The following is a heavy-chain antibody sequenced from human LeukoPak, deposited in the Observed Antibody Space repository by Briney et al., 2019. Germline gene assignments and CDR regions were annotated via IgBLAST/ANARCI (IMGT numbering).Heavy chain of an antibody. J-gene: IGHJ4*02. V-gene: IGHV3-23*01. D-gene: IGHD4-17*01. Sequence: GGSLRLSCAASGFTFNRYDMSWVRQAPGKGPEWVSSISGSGGSTFYADSVKGRFSISRDNSKSTVYLQMSDLRAEDTAVYYCAKITKATTPNYWGQGTLVTVSS. CDR2: ISGSGGST. CDR1: GFTFNRYD. CDR3: AKITKATTPNY.